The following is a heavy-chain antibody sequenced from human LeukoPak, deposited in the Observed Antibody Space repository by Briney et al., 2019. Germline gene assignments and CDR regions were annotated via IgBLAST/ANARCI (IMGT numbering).Heavy chain of an antibody. CDR3: ARDLVATTYGDYYYYYYYMDV. J-gene: IGHJ6*03. CDR1: GYTFTGYY. Sequence: GASVKVSCKASGYTFTGYYMHWVRQAPGQGLEWMGWINPNSGGTNYAQKFQGRVTMTRDTSISTAYMELSRLRSDDTAVYYCARDLVATTYGDYYYYYYYMDVWGKGTTVTISS. D-gene: IGHD4-17*01. CDR2: INPNSGGT. V-gene: IGHV1-2*02.